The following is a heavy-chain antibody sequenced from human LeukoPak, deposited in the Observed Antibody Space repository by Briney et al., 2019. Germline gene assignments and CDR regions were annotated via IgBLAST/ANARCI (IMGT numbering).Heavy chain of an antibody. CDR1: GGSISSSSYY. D-gene: IGHD3-10*01. Sequence: SETLSLTCTVSGGSISSSSYYWGWIRQPPGEGLEWIGSIYYSGSTYYNPSLKSRVTISVDTSKNQISLKLSSVTAADTAVYYCARQNYYGSGRLVFGGQGTLVTVSS. CDR2: IYYSGST. CDR3: ARQNYYGSGRLVF. J-gene: IGHJ4*02. V-gene: IGHV4-39*01.